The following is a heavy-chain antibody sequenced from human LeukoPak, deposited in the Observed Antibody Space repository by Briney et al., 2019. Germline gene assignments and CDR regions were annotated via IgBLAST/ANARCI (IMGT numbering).Heavy chain of an antibody. CDR2: IKQDGSEK. CDR3: ARDLRGSYFSPFDY. Sequence: GGSLRLSCAASGFTFSSYWMSWVRQAPGKGLEWVANIKQDGSEKYYVDSVKGRFTISRDNAKNSLYLQMNSLRAEDTAVYYCARDLRGSYFSPFDYWGQGTLVTVSS. CDR1: GFTFSSYW. D-gene: IGHD1-26*01. J-gene: IGHJ4*02. V-gene: IGHV3-7*01.